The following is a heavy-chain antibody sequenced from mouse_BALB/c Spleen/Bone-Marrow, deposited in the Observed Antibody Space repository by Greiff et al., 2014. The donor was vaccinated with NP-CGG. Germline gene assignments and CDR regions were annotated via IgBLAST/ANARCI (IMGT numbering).Heavy chain of an antibody. J-gene: IGHJ1*01. D-gene: IGHD1-1*01. CDR2: ISNGGGST. CDR3: ARTFSSYWYFDV. CDR1: GFTFSDYY. V-gene: IGHV5-12*02. Sequence: DVMLVESGGGLVQPGGSLKLSCATSGFTFSDYYMYWVRQTPEKRLEWVAYISNGGGSTYYPDTVKGRFTISRDNAKNTLYLQMSRLRSEDTAMHYCARTFSSYWYFDVWGAGTTVTVSS.